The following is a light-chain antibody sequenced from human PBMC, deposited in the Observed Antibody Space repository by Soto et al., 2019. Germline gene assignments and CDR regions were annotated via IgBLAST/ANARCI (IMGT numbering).Light chain of an antibody. CDR2: GAS. V-gene: IGKV3-20*01. CDR3: QHYASSRT. J-gene: IGKJ1*01. Sequence: DIVLTQSPGTLPLSPGESATLSCRASQSADSTYITWYQQKPGQAPRLLIYGASGRATGVPDRFSGSGSGTDFTLTISRLEPEEFAVYYCQHYASSRTFGQGTKVEIK. CDR1: QSADSTY.